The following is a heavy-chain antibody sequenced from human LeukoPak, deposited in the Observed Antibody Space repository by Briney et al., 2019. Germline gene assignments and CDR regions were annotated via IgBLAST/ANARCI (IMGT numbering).Heavy chain of an antibody. CDR2: IYYSGST. CDR1: GGSISSSDYY. D-gene: IGHD5-18*01. V-gene: IGHV4-30-4*01. CDR3: ARVGYSYGLFDY. J-gene: IGHJ4*02. Sequence: SQTLSLTCTVSGGSISSSDYYWSWIRQPPGKGLEWIGYIYYSGSTYYNPSLKSRVTISVDTSKNQFSLKLSSVTAADTAVYYCARVGYSYGLFDYWGQGTLVTVSS.